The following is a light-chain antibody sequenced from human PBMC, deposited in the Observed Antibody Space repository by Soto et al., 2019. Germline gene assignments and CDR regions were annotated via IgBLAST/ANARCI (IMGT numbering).Light chain of an antibody. CDR2: DVS. Sequence: QSALTQPASVSGSPGQSITISCTGTSSDVGGYNYVSWYQQHPGKAPKLMIYDVSNRPSGISNRFSGSNSGNTASLTISWLQAEDEDDYYCSSYTSSSTVVFGGGTKLTVL. J-gene: IGLJ2*01. CDR1: SSDVGGYNY. V-gene: IGLV2-14*01. CDR3: SSYTSSSTVV.